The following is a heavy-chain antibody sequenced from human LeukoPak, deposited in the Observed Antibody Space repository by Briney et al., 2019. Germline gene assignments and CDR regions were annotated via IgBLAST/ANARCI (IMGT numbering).Heavy chain of an antibody. D-gene: IGHD1-26*01. J-gene: IGHJ4*02. CDR2: ISWNSGSI. CDR3: AKGSVVGATKGFDY. Sequence: GGSLRLSCAASGFTFDDYAMHWVRHAPGKGLEWVSGISWNSGSIGYADSVKGRFTISRDNAKNSLYLQMNSLRAEDMALYYCAKGSVVGATKGFDYWGQGTLVTVSS. CDR1: GFTFDDYA. V-gene: IGHV3-9*03.